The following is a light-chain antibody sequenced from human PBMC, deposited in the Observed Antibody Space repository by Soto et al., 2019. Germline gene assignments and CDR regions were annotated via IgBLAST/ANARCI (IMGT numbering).Light chain of an antibody. CDR3: QKYRNGPPWT. V-gene: IGKV3-15*01. J-gene: IGKJ1*01. CDR2: GAS. CDR1: LSASTN. Sequence: ETVMTQSPATLSVSPGETATLSCRASLSASTNLAWYQHKPGQAPRLLIYGASIRASGIPARFRGSGAGTQFTLTISSLQSEYVAVYYCQKYRNGPPWTFGQGTKVEIK.